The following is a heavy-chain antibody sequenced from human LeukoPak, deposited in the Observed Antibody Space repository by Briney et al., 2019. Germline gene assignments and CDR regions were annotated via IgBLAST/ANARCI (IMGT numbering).Heavy chain of an antibody. CDR3: ASQPTVTTSHYYYYGMDV. Sequence: GRSLRLSCVVSGVIFNSFGMHWVRQAPGKGLEWVALISYDESNKYYADSVKGRFTISRDDSKNTLYLQMNSLRVDDMAVYYCASQPTVTTSHYYYYGMDVWGQGTTVTVSS. CDR1: GVIFNSFG. J-gene: IGHJ6*02. CDR2: ISYDESNK. D-gene: IGHD4-17*01. V-gene: IGHV3-30*03.